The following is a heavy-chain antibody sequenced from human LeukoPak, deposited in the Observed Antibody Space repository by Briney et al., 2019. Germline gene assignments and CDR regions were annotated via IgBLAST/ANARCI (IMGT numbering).Heavy chain of an antibody. V-gene: IGHV4-30-2*01. CDR1: GGSISSGGYS. D-gene: IGHD2-2*02. Sequence: SETLSLTCAVSGGSISSGGYSWSWIRQPAGQGLEWIGYIYHSGSTYYNPSLKSRVTISVDRSKNQFSLKLSSVTAADTAVYYCARAIVVVPAAIFWFDPWGQGTLVTVSS. CDR2: IYHSGST. CDR3: ARAIVVVPAAIFWFDP. J-gene: IGHJ5*02.